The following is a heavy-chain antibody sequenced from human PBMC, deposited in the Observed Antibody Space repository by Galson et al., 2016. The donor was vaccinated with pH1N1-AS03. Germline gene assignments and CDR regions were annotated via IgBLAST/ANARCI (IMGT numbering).Heavy chain of an antibody. CDR2: IDPSGGPT. D-gene: IGHD3-16*02. CDR3: ARRYYFDY. Sequence: SVKVSCKASGYTLTRYYMHWVRQAPGQGLEWMGIIDPSGGPTTYAPKFQGRITITTDTSTSTVYTELVSLRSEDTAVYYCARRYYFDYWGQGTLVTVSS. CDR1: GYTLTRYY. V-gene: IGHV1-46*01. J-gene: IGHJ4*02.